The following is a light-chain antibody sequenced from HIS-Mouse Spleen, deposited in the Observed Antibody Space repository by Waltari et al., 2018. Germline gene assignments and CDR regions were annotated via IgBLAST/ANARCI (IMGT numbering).Light chain of an antibody. CDR1: QSVSSY. J-gene: IGKJ5*01. CDR3: QQRSNWPPRIT. V-gene: IGKV3-11*01. CDR2: DAS. Sequence: EIVLTQSPATLYLSPGERATIPCRASQSVSSYLAWYQQKPGQAPRLLIYDASNRATGIPARFSGSGSGTDFTLTISSLEPEDFAVYYCQQRSNWPPRITFGQGTRLEIK.